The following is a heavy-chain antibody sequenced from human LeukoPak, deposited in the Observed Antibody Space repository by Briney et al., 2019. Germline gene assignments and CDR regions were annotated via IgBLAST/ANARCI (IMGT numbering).Heavy chain of an antibody. D-gene: IGHD2-2*01. CDR1: GFTVSSNY. V-gene: IGHV3-53*04. CDR2: IYSGGST. J-gene: IGHJ3*02. CDR3: ATAMTPRDAFDI. Sequence: GGSLRLSCAASGFTVSSNYMSWVRQAPGKGLEWFSVIYSGGSTYYADSVKGRFTISRHNSKNTLYLQMNSLTAEDTAVYYCATAMTPRDAFDIWGQGTMVTVSS.